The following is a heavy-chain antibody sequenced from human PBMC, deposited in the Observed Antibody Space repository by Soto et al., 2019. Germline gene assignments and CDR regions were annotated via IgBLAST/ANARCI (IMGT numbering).Heavy chain of an antibody. V-gene: IGHV1-2*04. CDR2: INPNSGGT. J-gene: IGHJ4*02. Sequence: ASVKFSCKSSGYTFTGYYMHWVRQAPGQGLEWMGWINPNSGGTNYAQKFQGWVTMTRDTSISTAYMELSRLRSDDTAVYYCARGQQLAHFDYCGQGNLVTVSS. CDR1: GYTFTGYY. CDR3: ARGQQLAHFDY. D-gene: IGHD6-13*01.